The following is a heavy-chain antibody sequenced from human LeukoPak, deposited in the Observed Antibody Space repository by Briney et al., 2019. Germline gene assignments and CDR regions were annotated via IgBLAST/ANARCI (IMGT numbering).Heavy chain of an antibody. J-gene: IGHJ6*02. CDR1: GYTFTSYG. CDR2: ISAYNGNT. Sequence: ASVKVSCEASGYTFTSYGISWVRQAPGQGLEWMGWISAYNGNTNYAQKLQGRVTMTTDTSTSTAYMELRSLRSDDTAVYYCARDVGADIYYYYGMDVWGQGTTVTVSS. D-gene: IGHD3-9*01. V-gene: IGHV1-18*01. CDR3: ARDVGADIYYYYGMDV.